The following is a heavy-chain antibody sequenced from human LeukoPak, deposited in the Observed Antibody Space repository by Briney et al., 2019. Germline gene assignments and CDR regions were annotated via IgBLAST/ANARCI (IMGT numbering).Heavy chain of an antibody. Sequence: ASVKVSCKASGYTFTAYYIHWVRQAPGQGLEWMGWVNPNSGGTNYAQKFQGRVTMTRDTSISTAYMELSRLRSDDTAVYYCAREGDGDYFDYWGQGTLVTVSS. J-gene: IGHJ4*02. CDR3: AREGDGDYFDY. D-gene: IGHD4-17*01. CDR2: VNPNSGGT. CDR1: GYTFTAYY. V-gene: IGHV1-2*02.